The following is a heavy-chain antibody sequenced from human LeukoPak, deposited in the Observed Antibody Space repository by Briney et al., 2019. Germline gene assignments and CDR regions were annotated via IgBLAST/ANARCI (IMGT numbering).Heavy chain of an antibody. CDR3: ARDGGRGGVPFDY. Sequence: GASVKVSCKASGGTFISYAISWVRQAPGQGLEWMGGIIPIFGTANYAQKFQGRVTITTDESTSTAYMELSSLRSEDTAVYYCARDGGRGGVPFDYWGQGTLVTVSS. D-gene: IGHD3-16*01. CDR2: IIPIFGTA. V-gene: IGHV1-69*05. CDR1: GGTFISYA. J-gene: IGHJ4*02.